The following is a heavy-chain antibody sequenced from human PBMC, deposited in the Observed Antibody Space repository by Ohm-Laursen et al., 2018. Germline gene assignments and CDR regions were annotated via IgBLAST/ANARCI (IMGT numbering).Heavy chain of an antibody. J-gene: IGHJ3*02. Sequence: SLRLSCAASGFTVSSNYMSWVRQAPGKGLEWVSVIYTFGTTYYADSVKGRFTISRDNSKNTLYLQMNSLRAEDTAVYYCARRLAGDASAFDIWGQGTMVTVSS. V-gene: IGHV3-53*01. CDR1: GFTVSSNY. D-gene: IGHD1-26*01. CDR2: IYTFGTT. CDR3: ARRLAGDASAFDI.